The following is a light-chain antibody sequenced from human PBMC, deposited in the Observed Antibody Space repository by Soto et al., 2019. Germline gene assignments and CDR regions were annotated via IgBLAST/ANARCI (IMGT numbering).Light chain of an antibody. CDR2: GAS. Sequence: VVLPQSPDTRSLSPGERGPLSCSASRSVSSSYLAWYQQKPGQSPRLLIYGASSRATGIPDRFSGSGSGTDFTLTISRLEPEDFAVYYCQQYGDSPLTFGQGTRLEI. J-gene: IGKJ5*01. CDR3: QQYGDSPLT. V-gene: IGKV3-20*01. CDR1: RSVSSSY.